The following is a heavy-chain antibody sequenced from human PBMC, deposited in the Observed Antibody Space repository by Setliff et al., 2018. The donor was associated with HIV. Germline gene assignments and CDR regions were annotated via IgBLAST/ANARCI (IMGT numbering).Heavy chain of an antibody. CDR3: AKGGDSHY. V-gene: IGHV3-66*01. D-gene: IGHD2-21*02. CDR1: GFIARSTY. CDR2: IYGGGGT. Sequence: PGGSLRLSCAASGFIARSTYMSWVRQAPGKGLEWVSVIYGGGGTYYADCVKGRFTISRDNSKNTLFLQMNSLRAEDTAVYYCAKGGDSHYWGQGTLVTVSS. J-gene: IGHJ4*02.